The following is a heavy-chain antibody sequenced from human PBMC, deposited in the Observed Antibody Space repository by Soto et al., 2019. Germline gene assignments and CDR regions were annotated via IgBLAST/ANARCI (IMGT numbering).Heavy chain of an antibody. V-gene: IGHV3-23*01. D-gene: IGHD3-3*01. Sequence: GGSLRLSCAASGFTFSSYAMSWVRQAPGKGLEWVSAISGSGGSTYYADSVKGRFTISRDNSKNTLYLQMNSLRAEDTAVYYCAKDGVTFGVVIVGNGMDVWGQGTTVTVSS. J-gene: IGHJ6*02. CDR3: AKDGVTFGVVIVGNGMDV. CDR2: ISGSGGST. CDR1: GFTFSSYA.